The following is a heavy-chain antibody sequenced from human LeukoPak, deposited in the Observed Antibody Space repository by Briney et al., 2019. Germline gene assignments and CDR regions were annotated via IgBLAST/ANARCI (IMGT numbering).Heavy chain of an antibody. CDR3: ASRSTPYGDYNAFDI. Sequence: SETLSLTCTVSGGSISSGSYYWSWIRQPPGKGLEWIGYIYYSGSTNYNPSLKSRVTISVDTPKNQFSLKLSSVTAADTAVYYCASRSTPYGDYNAFDIWGQGTMVTVSS. J-gene: IGHJ3*02. CDR2: IYYSGST. V-gene: IGHV4-61*01. CDR1: GGSISSGSYY. D-gene: IGHD4-17*01.